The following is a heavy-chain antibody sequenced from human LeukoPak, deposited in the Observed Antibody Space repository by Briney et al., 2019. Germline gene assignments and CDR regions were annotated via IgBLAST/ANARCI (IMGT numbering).Heavy chain of an antibody. Sequence: SETLSLTCTVSGASIRGYYWGWIRQPPGKGLECIGHIFYSRVTNYNPSLKSRVTISLDTSKNQVSLKLSSVTAADTAVYYCARAARYGMDVWGQGTTVTVSS. CDR2: IFYSRVT. J-gene: IGHJ6*02. CDR3: ARAARYGMDV. V-gene: IGHV4-59*01. CDR1: GASIRGYY.